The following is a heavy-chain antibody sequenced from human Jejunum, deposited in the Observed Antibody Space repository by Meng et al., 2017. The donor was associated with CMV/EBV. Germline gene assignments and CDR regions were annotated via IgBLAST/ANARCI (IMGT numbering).Heavy chain of an antibody. Sequence: CKAFGYTFSNYARHWVRQAPGQRLEWMGWINAGDGYTKYSQKFQGRVTLTRDTSASTAYMELSSLNSEDTAVYYCARNTRDNSGSDYRGQGTLVTVSS. V-gene: IGHV1-3*01. CDR2: INAGDGYT. CDR1: GYTFSNYA. J-gene: IGHJ4*02. CDR3: ARNTRDNSGSDY. D-gene: IGHD3-22*01.